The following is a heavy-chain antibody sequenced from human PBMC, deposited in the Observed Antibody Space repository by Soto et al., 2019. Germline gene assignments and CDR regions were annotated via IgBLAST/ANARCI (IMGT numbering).Heavy chain of an antibody. CDR3: ARDPDIVVVPAASGYGMDV. CDR2: IIPIFGTA. Sequence: SVKVSFKASGGTFSSYAISWLRQAPGQGLEWMGGIIPIFGTANYAQKFQGRVTITADKSTSTAYMELSSLRSEDTAVYYCARDPDIVVVPAASGYGMDVWGQGTTVTVSS. CDR1: GGTFSSYA. V-gene: IGHV1-69*06. D-gene: IGHD2-2*01. J-gene: IGHJ6*02.